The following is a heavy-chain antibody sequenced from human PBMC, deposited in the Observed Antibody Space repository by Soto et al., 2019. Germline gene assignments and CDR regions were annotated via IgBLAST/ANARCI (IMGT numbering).Heavy chain of an antibody. CDR2: VGGSGGYT. D-gene: IGHD3-9*01. CDR1: GFTFSGYA. CDR3: AKVLTGYYYYFEY. V-gene: IGHV3-23*01. Sequence: GSLRLSCAASGFTFSGYAMIWVRQAPGKGLEWVSGVGGSGGYTYYADSVKGRFTISRDNSKNTVYLQISSLRAEDTAVYYCAKVLTGYYYYFEYWGQGTLVTVSS. J-gene: IGHJ4*02.